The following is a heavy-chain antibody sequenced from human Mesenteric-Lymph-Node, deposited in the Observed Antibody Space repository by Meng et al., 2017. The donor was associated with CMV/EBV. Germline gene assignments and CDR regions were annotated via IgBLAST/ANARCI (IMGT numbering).Heavy chain of an antibody. Sequence: GSLRLSCAASGFTVSSNYMSWIRQPPGKGLEWIGEINDGGSANYNPSLKSRVTISVDTSKNQFSLKLSSVTAADTAVYYCARVGTWRQPLGYWGQGTLVTVSS. CDR3: ARVGTWRQPLGY. CDR1: GFTVSSNY. CDR2: INDGGSA. J-gene: IGHJ4*02. V-gene: IGHV4-34*01. D-gene: IGHD5-18*01.